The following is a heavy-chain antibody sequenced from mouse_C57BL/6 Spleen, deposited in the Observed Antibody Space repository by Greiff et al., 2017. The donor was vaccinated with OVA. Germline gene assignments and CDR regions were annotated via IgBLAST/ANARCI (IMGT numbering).Heavy chain of an antibody. J-gene: IGHJ4*01. CDR2: IHPNSGST. CDR1: GYTFTSYW. Sequence: VQLQQPGAELVKPGASVKLSCKASGYTFTSYWMHWVKQRPGQGLEWIGMIHPNSGSTNYNEKFKGKATLTVDKSSSTAYMQLSSLTSEDSAVYYCARADYYGAMDYWGQGTSVTVSS. V-gene: IGHV1-64*01. D-gene: IGHD1-1*01. CDR3: ARADYYGAMDY.